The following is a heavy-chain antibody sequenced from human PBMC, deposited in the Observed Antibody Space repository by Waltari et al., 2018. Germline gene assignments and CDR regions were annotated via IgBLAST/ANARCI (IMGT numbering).Heavy chain of an antibody. D-gene: IGHD2-8*02. CDR3: AAPGGEDYYYYMDV. CDR1: GYSISSGYY. V-gene: IGHV4-38-2*02. J-gene: IGHJ6*03. Sequence: QVQLQESGPGLVKPSETLSLTCTVSGYSISSGYYWGWIRQPPGKGLEWIGSIYHSGSTYYNPSLKSRVTISVDTSKNQFSLKLSSVTAADTAVYYCAAPGGEDYYYYMDVWGKGTTVTVSS. CDR2: IYHSGST.